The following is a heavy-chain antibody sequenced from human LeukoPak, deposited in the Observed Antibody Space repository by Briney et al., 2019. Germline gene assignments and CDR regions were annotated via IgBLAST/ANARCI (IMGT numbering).Heavy chain of an antibody. CDR2: IYYSGST. CDR3: AREKGGSYDSSGYWVDY. Sequence: SETLSLTCTVSGGSISSGDYYWSWIRQPPGKGLEWIGYIYYSGSTYYNPSLKSRVTISVDTSKNQFSLKLSSVTAADTAVYYCAREKGGSYDSSGYWVDYWGQGTLVTVSS. CDR1: GGSISSGDYY. V-gene: IGHV4-30-4*01. D-gene: IGHD3-22*01. J-gene: IGHJ4*02.